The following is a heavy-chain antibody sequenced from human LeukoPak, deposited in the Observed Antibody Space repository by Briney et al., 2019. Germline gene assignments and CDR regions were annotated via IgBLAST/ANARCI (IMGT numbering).Heavy chain of an antibody. J-gene: IGHJ6*03. CDR1: GFTVSSNY. CDR2: IYSGGST. V-gene: IGHV3-66*02. D-gene: IGHD2-21*02. CDR3: ARGVKIAGLRGYMDV. Sequence: GGSLRLSCAASGFTVSSNYMNWVRQAPGKGLEWVSVIYSGGSTYYADSVKGRFTISRDNSRNTLYSQMNSLRDEDTAVYYCARGVKIAGLRGYMDVWGKGTRSPSP.